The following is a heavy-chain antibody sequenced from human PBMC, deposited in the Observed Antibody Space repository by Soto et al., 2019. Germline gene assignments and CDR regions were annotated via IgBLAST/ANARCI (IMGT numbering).Heavy chain of an antibody. CDR3: ASHYGDSVSSSGVGYYYYGMDV. J-gene: IGHJ6*02. D-gene: IGHD3-10*01. CDR2: ISGSGGST. Sequence: PGGSLRLSCAASGFTFSNYAMNWVRQAPGKGLEWVSVISGSGGSTYYADSVKGRFTISRDNSKNTLYLQMNSLRAEDTAVYYYASHYGDSVSSSGVGYYYYGMDVWGQGTTITV. V-gene: IGHV3-23*01. CDR1: GFTFSNYA.